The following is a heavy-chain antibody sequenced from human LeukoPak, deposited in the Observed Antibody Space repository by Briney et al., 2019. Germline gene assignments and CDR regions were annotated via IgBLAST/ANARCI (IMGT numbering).Heavy chain of an antibody. CDR3: ARRVGYGFGYYFDY. D-gene: IGHD5-18*01. CDR2: IYYSGST. V-gene: IGHV4-59*01. CDR1: GGSISSYY. J-gene: IGHJ4*02. Sequence: SETLSLTCTVSGGSISSYYWSWIRQPPGKGLEWIGYIYYSGSTNYNPSLKSRVTISLDTSKNQFSLKLSSVTAADTAVFYCARRVGYGFGYYFDYWGQGTLVTVSS.